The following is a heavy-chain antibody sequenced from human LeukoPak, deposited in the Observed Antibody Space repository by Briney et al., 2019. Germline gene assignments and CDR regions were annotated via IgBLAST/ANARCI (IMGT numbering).Heavy chain of an antibody. CDR2: ISYDGGTK. J-gene: IGHJ4*02. V-gene: IGHV3-30-3*01. D-gene: IGHD3-9*01. CDR1: GFTINSNA. Sequence: QAGGSLRLSCAASGFTINSNAMHWVRQAPGKGLEWVALISYDGGTKSYAVSVKGRFTISRDNSENTLYLQMNSLRAEDTAVYYCATSYDILIGYFGSWGQGTLVTVSS. CDR3: ATSYDILIGYFGS.